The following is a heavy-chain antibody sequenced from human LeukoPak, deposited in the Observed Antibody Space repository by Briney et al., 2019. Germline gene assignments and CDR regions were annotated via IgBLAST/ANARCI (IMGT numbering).Heavy chain of an antibody. CDR2: ISGSGGST. V-gene: IGHV3-23*01. J-gene: IGHJ4*02. D-gene: IGHD3-10*01. CDR1: GITLSNYG. Sequence: GGSLRLSCAVSGITLSNYGMTWVRQAPGKGLEWVAGISGSGGSTNYADSVKGRFTISRDSPRNTLFLQMNSLRAEDTAVYFCAKRGVVIRVILVGFHREAYYFDSWGQGALVTVSS. CDR3: AKRGVVIRVILVGFHREAYYFDS.